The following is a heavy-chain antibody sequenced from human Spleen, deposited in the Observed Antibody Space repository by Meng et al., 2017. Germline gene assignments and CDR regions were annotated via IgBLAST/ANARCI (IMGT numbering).Heavy chain of an antibody. CDR3: SLERETALDQ. CDR1: GFTFSTYS. CDR2: INSDGSST. D-gene: IGHD5-18*01. J-gene: IGHJ4*02. Sequence: EVQLVESGGGLVKPGGSLRLSCAAPGFTFSTYSMAWVRQAPGKGLEWVSRINSDGSSTSYADSVKGRFTIFRDNAKNTLYLQMDTLRAEDTAVYYCSLERETALDQWGQGTLVTVSS. V-gene: IGHV3-74*02.